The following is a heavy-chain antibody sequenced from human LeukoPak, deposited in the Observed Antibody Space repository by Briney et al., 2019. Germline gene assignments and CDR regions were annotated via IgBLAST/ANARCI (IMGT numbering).Heavy chain of an antibody. D-gene: IGHD4-17*01. CDR2: ISSSSSYI. CDR1: GFTVSSNY. V-gene: IGHV3-21*01. CDR3: AGVRDYGDYINWFDP. Sequence: GGSLRLSCAASGFTVSSNYMSWVRQAPGKGLEWVSSISSSSSYIYYADSVKGRFTISRDNAKNSLYLQMNSLRAEDTAVYYCAGVRDYGDYINWFDPWGQGTLVTVSS. J-gene: IGHJ5*02.